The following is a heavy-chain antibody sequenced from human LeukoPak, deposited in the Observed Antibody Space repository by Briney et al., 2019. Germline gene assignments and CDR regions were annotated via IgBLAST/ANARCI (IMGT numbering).Heavy chain of an antibody. J-gene: IGHJ4*02. CDR3: ARANGYSYGHDY. Sequence: KTGGSLRLSCAASGFTFSSYSMNWDRQAPGKGLEWVSSISSSSSYIYYADSVKGRFTISRDNAKNSLYLQMNSLRAEDTAVYYCARANGYSYGHDYWGQGTLVTVSS. CDR1: GFTFSSYS. CDR2: ISSSSSYI. D-gene: IGHD5-18*01. V-gene: IGHV3-21*01.